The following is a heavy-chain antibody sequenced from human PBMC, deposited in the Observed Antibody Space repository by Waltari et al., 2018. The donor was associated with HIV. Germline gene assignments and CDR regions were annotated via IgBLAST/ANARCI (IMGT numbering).Heavy chain of an antibody. CDR3: ARARKEDGMDV. CDR1: GYTFTSYY. V-gene: IGHV1-8*01. CDR2: MNPNSGNT. Sequence: VQLLQSVAEVKKPGCSVKASCMASGYTFTSYYINRVGQATGQGLRWMGGMNPNSGNTGYAQKFQGRVTMTRNTYISTAYMELSSLRSEDTAVYYCARARKEDGMDVWGQGTTVTVSS. J-gene: IGHJ6*02.